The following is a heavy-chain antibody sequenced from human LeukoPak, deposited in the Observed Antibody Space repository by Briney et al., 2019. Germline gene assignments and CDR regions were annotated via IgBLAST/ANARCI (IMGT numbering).Heavy chain of an antibody. CDR1: GYTFTSYG. J-gene: IGHJ4*02. D-gene: IGHD6-19*01. CDR3: ARVPRYSSGWYSRY. Sequence: ASVKVSCKASGYTFTSYGISWVRQAPGQGLEWMVWISAYNGNTNYAQKLQGRVTMTTDTSTSTAYMELRSLRSDDTAVYYCARVPRYSSGWYSRYWGQGTLVTVSS. V-gene: IGHV1-18*01. CDR2: ISAYNGNT.